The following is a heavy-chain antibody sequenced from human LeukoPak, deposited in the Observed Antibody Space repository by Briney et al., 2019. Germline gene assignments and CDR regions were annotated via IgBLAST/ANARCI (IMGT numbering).Heavy chain of an antibody. CDR2: ISYSGST. D-gene: IGHD1-26*01. Sequence: GSLRLSCAASGFTSTNTWMTWVRQAPGKGLEWIGYISYSGSTNYNPSLKSRVTTSVDTSKNQFSLKLSSVTAADTAVYYCASHSGSSHDYWGQGTLVTVSS. J-gene: IGHJ4*02. CDR3: ASHSGSSHDY. CDR1: GFTSTNTW. V-gene: IGHV4-59*08.